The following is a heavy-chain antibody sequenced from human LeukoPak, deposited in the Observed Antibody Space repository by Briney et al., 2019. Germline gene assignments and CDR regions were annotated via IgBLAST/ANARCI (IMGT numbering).Heavy chain of an antibody. CDR1: GYKFTNYW. Sequence: GESLKISFKASGYKFTNYWIGWVRQMPGKGLEWMTIIYPGDSEIRYSPSFQGQVTISADKSIDTIYLQWSCLKASDTAMYFCARALRTGQGDYVPVLWGQGTLVTVSS. CDR3: ARALRTGQGDYVPVL. CDR2: IYPGDSEI. D-gene: IGHD3-16*01. V-gene: IGHV5-51*01. J-gene: IGHJ4*02.